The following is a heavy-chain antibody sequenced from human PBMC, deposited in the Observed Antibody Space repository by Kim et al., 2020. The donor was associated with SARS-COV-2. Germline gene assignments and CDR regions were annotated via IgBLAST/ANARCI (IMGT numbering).Heavy chain of an antibody. D-gene: IGHD3-10*01. CDR3: ARGYGSGTFDI. CDR2: A. V-gene: IGHV1-69*01. Sequence: ANYAQKFQGRVTITADDSTSTAYMGLSSLRSEDTAVYYCARGYGSGTFDIWGQGTMVTVSS. J-gene: IGHJ3*02.